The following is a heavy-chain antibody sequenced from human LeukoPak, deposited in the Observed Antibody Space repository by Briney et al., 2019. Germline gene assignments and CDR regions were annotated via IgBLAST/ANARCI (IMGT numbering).Heavy chain of an antibody. CDR2: ISGSGGST. CDR3: ANMGGQLVLGSFDY. D-gene: IGHD6-6*01. V-gene: IGHV3-23*01. Sequence: GGSLRLSCAASGFTFSSYAMSWVRQAPGKGLEWVSAISGSGGSTYYADSVKGRFTISRDNSKNTLYLQMNSLRAEDTAVYYCANMGGQLVLGSFDYWGQGTLVTVSS. CDR1: GFTFSSYA. J-gene: IGHJ4*02.